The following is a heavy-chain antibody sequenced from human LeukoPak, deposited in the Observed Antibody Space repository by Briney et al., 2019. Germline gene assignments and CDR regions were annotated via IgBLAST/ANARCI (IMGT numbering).Heavy chain of an antibody. CDR2: INHSGST. J-gene: IGHJ3*02. CDR1: GGSFSGYY. Sequence: SETLSLTCAVYGGSFSGYYWSWIRQPPGKGLEWIGEINHSGSTNYNPFLKSRVTISVDTSKNQFSLKLSSVTAADTAVYCCARRHYDFWSGYQRNAFDIWGQGTMVTVSS. V-gene: IGHV4-34*01. CDR3: ARRHYDFWSGYQRNAFDI. D-gene: IGHD3-3*01.